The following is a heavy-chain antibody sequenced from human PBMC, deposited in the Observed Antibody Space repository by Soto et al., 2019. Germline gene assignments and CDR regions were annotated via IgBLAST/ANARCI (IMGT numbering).Heavy chain of an antibody. CDR1: GFTFSSYD. Sequence: GGSLRLSCAASGFTFSSYDMHWVRQATGKGLEWVSAIGTAGDTYYPGSVKGRFTISRENAKNSLYLQMNSLRAEDTAVYYCARVAWPFHYYGMDVWGQGTTVTVSS. CDR3: ARVAWPFHYYGMDV. V-gene: IGHV3-13*01. J-gene: IGHJ6*02. D-gene: IGHD5-12*01. CDR2: IGTAGDT.